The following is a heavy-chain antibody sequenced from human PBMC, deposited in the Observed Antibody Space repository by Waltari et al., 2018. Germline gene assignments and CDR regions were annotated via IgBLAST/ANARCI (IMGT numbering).Heavy chain of an antibody. J-gene: IGHJ3*02. D-gene: IGHD3-22*01. CDR1: GYSISSGYY. CDR2: IYHSGVT. CDR3: ARDTMIVVVIPLDAFDI. Sequence: QVQLQESGPGLVKPSETLSLTCAVSGYSISSGYYWGWIRQPPGKGLEWIGSIYHSGVTYYYPSLKSRVTISVDTSKNQFSLKLSSVTAADTAVYYCARDTMIVVVIPLDAFDIWGQGTMVTVSS. V-gene: IGHV4-38-2*02.